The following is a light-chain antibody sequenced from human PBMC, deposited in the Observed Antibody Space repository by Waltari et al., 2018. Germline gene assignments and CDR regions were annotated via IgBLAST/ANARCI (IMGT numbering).Light chain of an antibody. CDR2: LNSDGSH. J-gene: IGLJ2*01. CDR1: SGHSSYA. V-gene: IGLV4-69*01. CDR3: QAWGTGIQV. Sequence: QLVLTQSPSASASLGASVKPTCTLSSGHSSYAIAWHQQQPEKGPRYLMKLNSDGSHSKGDGIPDRFSGSSSGAERYLTIASLRSEDEADYYCQAWGTGIQVFGGGTKLTVL.